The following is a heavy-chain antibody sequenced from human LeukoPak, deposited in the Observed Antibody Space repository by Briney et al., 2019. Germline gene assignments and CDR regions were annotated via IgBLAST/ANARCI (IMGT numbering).Heavy chain of an antibody. J-gene: IGHJ4*02. Sequence: SETLSLTRTLSVDSIRIYYGSWVPQPPGKGLEWIGYIYYSGSTNYNRSLKSRVTISVDTSKNQFSLKLSSVTAADTAVYYCARHSIVGQWLVPFDYWGQGTLVTVSS. V-gene: IGHV4-59*08. CDR3: ARHSIVGQWLVPFDY. CDR2: IYYSGST. D-gene: IGHD6-19*01. CDR1: VDSIRIYY.